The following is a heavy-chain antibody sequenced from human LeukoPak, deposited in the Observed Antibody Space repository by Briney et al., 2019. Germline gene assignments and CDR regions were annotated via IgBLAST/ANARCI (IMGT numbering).Heavy chain of an antibody. CDR3: AKDGRDIVVVVASRGPYNWFDP. J-gene: IGHJ5*02. CDR1: GFTFSSYA. V-gene: IGHV3-23*01. D-gene: IGHD2-15*01. CDR2: LSGSGGST. Sequence: GGSLRLSCAASGFTFSSYAMSWVRQAPGEGLEWVSLLSGSGGSTYYADSVKGRFTISRDNSKNTLYLQMNSLRAEDTAVYYCAKDGRDIVVVVASRGPYNWFDPWGQGTLVTVSS.